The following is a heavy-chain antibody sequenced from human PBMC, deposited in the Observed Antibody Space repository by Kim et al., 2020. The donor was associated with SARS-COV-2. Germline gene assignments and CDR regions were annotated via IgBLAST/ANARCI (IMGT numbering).Heavy chain of an antibody. CDR2: INHSGST. CDR1: GGSFSGYY. J-gene: IGHJ4*02. D-gene: IGHD4-17*01. V-gene: IGHV4-34*01. Sequence: SETLSLTCAVYGGSFSGYYWSWIRQPPGKGLEWIGEINHSGSTNYNPSLKSRVTISVDTSKNQFSLKLSSVTAADTAVYYCATLGSLTATLPATTVVTSDYWGQGTLVTVSS. CDR3: ATLGSLTATLPATTVVTSDY.